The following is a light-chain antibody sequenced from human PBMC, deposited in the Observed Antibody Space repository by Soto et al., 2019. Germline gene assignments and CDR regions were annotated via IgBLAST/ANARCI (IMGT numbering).Light chain of an antibody. CDR2: DGS. Sequence: QSVLTQPASVSGSPGQSITISCTGTSSDVGRYNYVSWYQHHPGKAPKLIIYDGSNRPSGVFDRFSGSKSGNTAALTISGRQAEDEADYYCNSYTSRSTYVFGTGTKLTVL. CDR3: NSYTSRSTYV. V-gene: IGLV2-14*03. CDR1: SSDVGRYNY. J-gene: IGLJ1*01.